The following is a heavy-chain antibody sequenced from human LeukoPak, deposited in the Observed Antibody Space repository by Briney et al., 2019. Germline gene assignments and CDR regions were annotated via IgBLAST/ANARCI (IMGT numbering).Heavy chain of an antibody. V-gene: IGHV3-21*01. Sequence: PGGSLRLSCAGSGFTFSSYSMNWVRQAPGKGLEWVSSISSSSSYIYYADSVKGRFTISRDNAKSSLYLQMNSLRAEDTAVYYCARDSYYDFWSGYPPGTFYYYYMDVWGKGTTVTVSS. J-gene: IGHJ6*03. D-gene: IGHD3-3*01. CDR2: ISSSSSYI. CDR3: ARDSYYDFWSGYPPGTFYYYYMDV. CDR1: GFTFSSYS.